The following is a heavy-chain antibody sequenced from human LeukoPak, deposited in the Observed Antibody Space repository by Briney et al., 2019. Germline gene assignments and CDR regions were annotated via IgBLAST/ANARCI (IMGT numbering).Heavy chain of an antibody. CDR3: ARVLYGAYPSAY. V-gene: IGHV3-48*01. Sequence: PGGSLRLSCAASGFSLSSYTMNWLRQAPGRGLEWVAYISGTNSRIHYADSVKGRFTISRDDAENSLYLQMDSLRVDDTAVYYCARVLYGAYPSAYWGPGNPVTVSS. CDR1: GFSLSSYT. CDR2: ISGTNSRI. J-gene: IGHJ4*02. D-gene: IGHD2-2*02.